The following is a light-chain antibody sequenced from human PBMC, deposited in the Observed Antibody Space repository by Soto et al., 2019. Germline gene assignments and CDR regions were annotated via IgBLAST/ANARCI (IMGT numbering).Light chain of an antibody. J-gene: IGLJ2*01. V-gene: IGLV2-14*01. CDR3: SSYSSSITVV. Sequence: QSALTQPASVSGSPGQSITISCTGTSIDVGAYNYVSWYQQHPGKAPKLMIYEVSNRPSGVSNRFSGSKSGNSASLTISGLQAEDEADYYCSSYSSSITVVFGGGTKPPS. CDR2: EVS. CDR1: SIDVGAYNY.